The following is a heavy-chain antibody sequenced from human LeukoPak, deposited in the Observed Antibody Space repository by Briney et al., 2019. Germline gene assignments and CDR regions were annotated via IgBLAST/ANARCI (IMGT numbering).Heavy chain of an antibody. V-gene: IGHV3-15*01. D-gene: IGHD3-22*01. J-gene: IGHJ4*02. Sequence: LRLSCAASGFTFSNAWMSWVRQAPGKGLEWVGRIKRKTDGGTTDYAAPVKGRFTISRDDSKNTLYLQVNNPKTEDTAVYYCTTDGGYYDSSGYFVYYFDYWGQGTLVTVSS. CDR2: IKRKTDGGTT. CDR3: TTDGGYYDSSGYFVYYFDY. CDR1: GFTFSNAW.